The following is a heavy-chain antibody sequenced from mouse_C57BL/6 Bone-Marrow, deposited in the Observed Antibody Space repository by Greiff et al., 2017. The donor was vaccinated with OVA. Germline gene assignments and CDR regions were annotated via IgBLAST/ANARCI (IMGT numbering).Heavy chain of an antibody. Sequence: QVQLQQPGTELVKPGASVKLSCKASGYTFTSYWMHWVKQRPGQGLEWIGNINPSNGGTNYNEKFKSKATLTVDKSSSTAYMQLSSLTSEDSAVYYCARLGGFYYYGSSYFDYWGQGTTLTVSS. J-gene: IGHJ2*01. V-gene: IGHV1-53*01. CDR3: ARLGGFYYYGSSYFDY. D-gene: IGHD1-1*01. CDR2: INPSNGGT. CDR1: GYTFTSYW.